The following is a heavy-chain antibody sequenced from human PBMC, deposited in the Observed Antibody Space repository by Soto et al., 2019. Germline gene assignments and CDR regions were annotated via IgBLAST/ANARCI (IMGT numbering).Heavy chain of an antibody. CDR3: ARXXXDSXXYYYYGMDV. CDR2: IYYSGST. J-gene: IGHJ6*02. CDR1: GGSISSYY. Sequence: ETLSLTCTVSGGSISSYYWSWIRQPPGKGLEWIGYIYYSGSTNYNPSLKSRVTISVDTSKNQFSLKLSSVTAADTAVYYCARXXXDSXXYYYYGMDVWGQGTTVTVSS. V-gene: IGHV4-59*01. D-gene: IGHD3-22*01.